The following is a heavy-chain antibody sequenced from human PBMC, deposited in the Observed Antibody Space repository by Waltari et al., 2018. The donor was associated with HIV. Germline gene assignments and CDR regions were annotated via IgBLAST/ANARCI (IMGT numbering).Heavy chain of an antibody. V-gene: IGHV4-61*02. Sequence: QVQLQESGPGLVKPSQTLSLTCTVSGGSISSGSYYWSWIRQPAGKGLEWIGRIYTSGSTNYNPSLKSRVTISVDTSKNQFSLKLSSVTAADTAVYYCARGSGLGSMIESFDYWGQGTLVTVSS. CDR3: ARGSGLGSMIESFDY. CDR2: IYTSGST. D-gene: IGHD3-22*01. CDR1: GGSISSGSYY. J-gene: IGHJ4*02.